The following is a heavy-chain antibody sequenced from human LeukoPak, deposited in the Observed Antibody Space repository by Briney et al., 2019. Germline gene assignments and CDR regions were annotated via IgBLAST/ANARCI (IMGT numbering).Heavy chain of an antibody. V-gene: IGHV1-69*04. CDR1: GGTFSSYA. J-gene: IGHJ5*02. CDR3: ATASGYSSSWYSYHWFDP. D-gene: IGHD6-13*01. CDR2: IIPILGIA. Sequence: SVKVSCKASGGTFSSYAISWVRQAPGQGLEWMGRIIPILGIANYAQKFQGRVTITADKSTSTAYMELSSLRSEDTAVYYCATASGYSSSWYSYHWFDPWGQGTLVTVSS.